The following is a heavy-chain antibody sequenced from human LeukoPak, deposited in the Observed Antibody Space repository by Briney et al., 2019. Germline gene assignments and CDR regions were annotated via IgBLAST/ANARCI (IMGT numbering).Heavy chain of an antibody. V-gene: IGHV1-69*13. Sequence: SVKVSCKASGGTFSSYAISWVRQAPGQGLEWMGGIIPIFGTANYAQKFQGRVTITADESTSTAYMELSSLRSEDTAVYYCARDRWAAAGTGWFDPWGQGTLITVSS. J-gene: IGHJ5*02. CDR1: GGTFSSYA. CDR2: IIPIFGTA. CDR3: ARDRWAAAGTGWFDP. D-gene: IGHD6-13*01.